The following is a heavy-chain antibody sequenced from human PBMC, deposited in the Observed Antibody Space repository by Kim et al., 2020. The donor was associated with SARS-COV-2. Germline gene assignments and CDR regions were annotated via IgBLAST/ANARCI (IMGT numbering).Heavy chain of an antibody. V-gene: IGHV1-18*01. CDR2: ISAYNGNT. CDR3: ARVVTIFGVVGGRPNWFDP. Sequence: ASVKVSCKASGYTFTSYGISWVRQAPGQGLEWMGWISAYNGNTNYAQKLQGRVTMTTDTSTSTAYMELRSLRSDDTAVYYCARVVTIFGVVGGRPNWFDPWGQGALVTVSS. CDR1: GYTFTSYG. D-gene: IGHD3-3*01. J-gene: IGHJ5*02.